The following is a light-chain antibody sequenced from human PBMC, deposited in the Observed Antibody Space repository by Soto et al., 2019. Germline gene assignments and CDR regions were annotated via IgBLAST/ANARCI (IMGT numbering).Light chain of an antibody. V-gene: IGKV3-11*01. J-gene: IGKJ1*01. Sequence: EIVLTQSPATLSLSPGERVTLSCRTSQSVSSYLAWYQQKLGQAPRLLIYDASNRATGIPARFSGSGSGTDCTLTISSLEPEDFAVYYCQQRRNSPLTFGQGTKVEIK. CDR2: DAS. CDR3: QQRRNSPLT. CDR1: QSVSSY.